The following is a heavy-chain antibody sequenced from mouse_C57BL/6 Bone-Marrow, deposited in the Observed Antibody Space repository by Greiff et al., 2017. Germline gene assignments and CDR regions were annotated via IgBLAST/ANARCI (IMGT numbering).Heavy chain of an antibody. J-gene: IGHJ4*01. CDR3: ATDYYGSYYYAMDY. D-gene: IGHD1-1*01. Sequence: EVQGVEPGGGLVQPGGSLKLSCAASGFTFSDYYMYWVRQTPEKRLEWVAYISNGGGSTYYPDTVKGRFTISRDNAKNTLYLQLSRLKSEDSAMYYCATDYYGSYYYAMDYWGQGTSVTVSS. CDR1: GFTFSDYY. CDR2: ISNGGGST. V-gene: IGHV5-12*01.